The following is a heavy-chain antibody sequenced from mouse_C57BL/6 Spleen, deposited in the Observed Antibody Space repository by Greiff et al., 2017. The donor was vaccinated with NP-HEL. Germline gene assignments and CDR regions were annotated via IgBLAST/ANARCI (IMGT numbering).Heavy chain of an antibody. V-gene: IGHV1-82*01. CDR2: IYPGDGDT. Sequence: QVQLKQSGPELVKPGASVKISCKASGYAFSSSWMNWVKQRPGKGLEWIGRIYPGDGDTNYNGKFKGKATLTADKSSSTAYMQLSSLTSEDSAVYFCARGDGNYAGVWGTGTTVTVSS. CDR1: GYAFSSSW. J-gene: IGHJ1*03. D-gene: IGHD2-1*01. CDR3: ARGDGNYAGV.